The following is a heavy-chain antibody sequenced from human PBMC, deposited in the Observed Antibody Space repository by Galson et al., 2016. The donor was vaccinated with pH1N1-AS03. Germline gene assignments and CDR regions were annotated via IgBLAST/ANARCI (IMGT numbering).Heavy chain of an antibody. CDR3: GRHLRNSYSMDV. D-gene: IGHD2-21*01. V-gene: IGHV4-59*08. Sequence: ETLSLTCTVSGGSINSYYWTWIRQPPGKGLEWIGQIYYTGDIIYTPSLRSRVTISVDTSKNQLSLSQSSVTAADTAVYYCGRHLRNSYSMDVWGQGTTVTVSS. CDR1: GGSINSYY. J-gene: IGHJ6*02. CDR2: IYYTGDI.